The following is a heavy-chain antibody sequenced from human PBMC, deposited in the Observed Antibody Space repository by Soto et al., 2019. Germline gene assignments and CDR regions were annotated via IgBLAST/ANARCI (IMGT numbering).Heavy chain of an antibody. J-gene: IGHJ6*02. Sequence: PGGSLRLSCAASGFTFSGYYMSWIRQAPGKGLEWVSYISSSGSTIYYADSVKGRFTVSRDNAKNSLYLQMNSLRAEDTAVYYCARVNIGSGWYGFYYYYGMDVWGQGTTVTVSS. CDR1: GFTFSGYY. CDR3: ARVNIGSGWYGFYYYYGMDV. V-gene: IGHV3-11*01. D-gene: IGHD6-19*01. CDR2: ISSSGSTI.